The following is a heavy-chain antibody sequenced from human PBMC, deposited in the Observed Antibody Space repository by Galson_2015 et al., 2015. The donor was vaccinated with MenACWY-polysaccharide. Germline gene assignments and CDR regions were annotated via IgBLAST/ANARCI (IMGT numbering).Heavy chain of an antibody. D-gene: IGHD2-21*02. J-gene: IGHJ4*02. Sequence: ALSLTCTVSGGSFNGHYWTWIRQYPGRGLEWIGFILGSGSTFINPSLRSRVSISSDTSKNQFSLRLSSVTGADTAVYYCARGIYCGGDCYSGTDYWGQGTLVTVSS. CDR1: GGSFNGHY. CDR2: ILGSGST. CDR3: ARGIYCGGDCYSGTDY. V-gene: IGHV4-31*03.